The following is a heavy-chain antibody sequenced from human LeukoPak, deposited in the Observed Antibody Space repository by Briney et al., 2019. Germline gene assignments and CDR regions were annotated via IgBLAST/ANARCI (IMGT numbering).Heavy chain of an antibody. Sequence: GGSLRLSCAASGFTFGSYAMSWVRQAPGKGLEWVSAISGNGGSTYYADSVKGRFTISRDNSKNTLYLQMNSLRAEDTALYYCAKSSGGNPSPFDYWGQGTLVTVSS. CDR2: ISGNGGST. CDR3: AKSSGGNPSPFDY. CDR1: GFTFGSYA. D-gene: IGHD4-23*01. J-gene: IGHJ4*02. V-gene: IGHV3-23*01.